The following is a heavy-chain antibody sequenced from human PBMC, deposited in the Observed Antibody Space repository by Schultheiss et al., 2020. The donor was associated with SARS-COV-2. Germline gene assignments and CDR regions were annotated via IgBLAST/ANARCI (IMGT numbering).Heavy chain of an antibody. CDR2: INYSGST. Sequence: SQTLSLTCAVYGGSFSGYYWSWIRQPPGKGLEWMGSINYSGSTYYNPSLESRVTVSVDASKNQFSLRLTSVTAADTAVYYCAREITKITFWGQGTLVTVSS. V-gene: IGHV4-34*01. CDR1: GGSFSGYY. J-gene: IGHJ4*02. CDR3: AREITKITF. D-gene: IGHD3-22*01.